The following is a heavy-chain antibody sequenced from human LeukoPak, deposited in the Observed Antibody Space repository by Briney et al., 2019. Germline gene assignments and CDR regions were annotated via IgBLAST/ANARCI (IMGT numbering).Heavy chain of an antibody. Sequence: LSGGSLRLSCAASGFTFSSYWMHWVRQAPGKGLVWVSLINSVGSDTRYADSAKGRFTISRDNAKNTLYLQMNSLRVEDTAVYYCARSLEATTAYWGQGTLVTVSS. CDR2: INSVGSDT. J-gene: IGHJ4*02. D-gene: IGHD1-26*01. CDR3: ARSLEATTAY. CDR1: GFTFSSYW. V-gene: IGHV3-74*01.